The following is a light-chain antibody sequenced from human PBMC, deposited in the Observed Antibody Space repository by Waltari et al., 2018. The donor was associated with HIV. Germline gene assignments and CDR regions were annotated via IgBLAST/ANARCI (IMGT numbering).Light chain of an antibody. Sequence: DIVMTQSPNSLVVSLGERATINCKSSQGVLYSSNNKNYLAWYQHKPGQPPKLLIYWASTRESGVPDRFSGSGSGTDFTLTISSLQAEDVAVYYCQQYYSTPRTFGQGTKLEIK. CDR1: QGVLYSSNNKNY. CDR2: WAS. CDR3: QQYYSTPRT. J-gene: IGKJ2*01. V-gene: IGKV4-1*01.